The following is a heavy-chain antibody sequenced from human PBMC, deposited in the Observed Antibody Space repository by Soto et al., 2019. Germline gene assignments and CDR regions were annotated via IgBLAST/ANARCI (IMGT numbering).Heavy chain of an antibody. D-gene: IGHD3-10*01. CDR3: ARDTRYYYGSGSYEGWFDP. J-gene: IGHJ5*02. V-gene: IGHV3-30-3*01. CDR1: GFTFSSYA. CDR2: ISYDGSNK. Sequence: GSLRLSCAASGFTFSSYAMHWVRQAPGKGLEWVAVISYDGSNKYYADSVKGRFTISRDNSKNTLYLQMNSLRAEDTAVYYCARDTRYYYGSGSYEGWFDPWGQGTLVTVSS.